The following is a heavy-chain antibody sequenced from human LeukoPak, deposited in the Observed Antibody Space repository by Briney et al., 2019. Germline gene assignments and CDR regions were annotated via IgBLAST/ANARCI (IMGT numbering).Heavy chain of an antibody. CDR3: ARGDIRLTMITFGGVIVTPPYYFDY. Sequence: SETLSLTCAVSGGSFSGYYWSWIRQPPGKGLEWIGEINHSGSTNYNPSLKSRVTISVDTSKNQFSLKLSSVTAADTAVYYCARGDIRLTMITFGGVIVTPPYYFDYWGQGTLVSVSP. CDR2: INHSGST. J-gene: IGHJ4*02. D-gene: IGHD3-16*02. CDR1: GGSFSGYY. V-gene: IGHV4-34*01.